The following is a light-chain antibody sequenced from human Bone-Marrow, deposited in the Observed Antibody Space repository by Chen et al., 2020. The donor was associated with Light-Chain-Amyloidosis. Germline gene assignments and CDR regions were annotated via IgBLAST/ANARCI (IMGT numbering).Light chain of an antibody. CDR3: QHRNNWPLS. CDR1: QSISSY. Sequence: EIVLTQSPATLSLSPGERATLSCRASQSISSYLAWYHPNPGQPPRLLIYDTSNSATGIPARFRGSVSGTDFTLTISTLEPEDFAVYYCQHRNNWPLSFGQGTKLEIK. V-gene: IGKV3-11*01. CDR2: DTS. J-gene: IGKJ2*01.